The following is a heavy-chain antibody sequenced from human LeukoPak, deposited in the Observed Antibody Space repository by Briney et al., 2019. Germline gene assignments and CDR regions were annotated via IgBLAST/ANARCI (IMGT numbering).Heavy chain of an antibody. J-gene: IGHJ4*02. D-gene: IGHD6-19*01. CDR3: ARDQGTVAGLFDY. CDR2: ITATSSST. CDR1: GFTSSSYG. Sequence: GGSLRLSCGASGFTSSSYGMSWVRQAPGKGLEWVSAITATSSSTHDADSVQGRFTISRDNSNNTLYLQMNGLRAEDTALYYCARDQGTVAGLFDYWGQGTLVTVSS. V-gene: IGHV3-23*01.